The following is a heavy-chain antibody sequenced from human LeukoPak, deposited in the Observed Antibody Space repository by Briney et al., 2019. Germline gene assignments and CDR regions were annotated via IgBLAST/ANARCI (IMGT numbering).Heavy chain of an antibody. Sequence: SETLSLTCTVSGGSISSYYWSWIRQPPGKGLEWIGYIYYSGSTNYNPSLKSRVTISVDTSKNQFSLKLSSVTAADTAVYYCARGGRKWLFPLDYWGQGTLVTVSS. CDR3: ARGGRKWLFPLDY. D-gene: IGHD3-22*01. CDR1: GGSISSYY. J-gene: IGHJ4*02. V-gene: IGHV4-59*01. CDR2: IYYSGST.